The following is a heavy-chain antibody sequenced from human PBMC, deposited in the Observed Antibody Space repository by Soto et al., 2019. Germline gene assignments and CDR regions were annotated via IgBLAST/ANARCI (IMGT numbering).Heavy chain of an antibody. CDR1: GFTFSSYT. CDR2: INSGGRT. Sequence: GSLRLSCAASGFTFSSYTMNWVRQAPGKGLEWVSGINSGGRTYYADSVKGRFTISRDDSKNTLYLQIISLRAEDTAVYYCARSPIVVVPAAIYYYYGMDVWGQGTTVNVSS. D-gene: IGHD2-2*01. CDR3: ARSPIVVVPAAIYYYYGMDV. J-gene: IGHJ6*02. V-gene: IGHV3-23*01.